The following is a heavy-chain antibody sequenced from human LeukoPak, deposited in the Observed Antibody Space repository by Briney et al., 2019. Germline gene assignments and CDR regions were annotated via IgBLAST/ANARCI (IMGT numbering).Heavy chain of an antibody. V-gene: IGHV3-47*02. J-gene: IGHJ4*02. CDR3: ARDPILITMMVVVIPFDY. D-gene: IGHD3-22*01. CDR2: IGTGGDT. CDR1: GFAFSSYV. Sequence: SGGSLRLSCAASGFAFSSYVLHWVRRAPGKGPEWVSAIGTGGDTYYADSVMGRFTISRDNAKKSLYLQMNSLIAEDMAVYYCARDPILITMMVVVIPFDYWGQGTLVTVSS.